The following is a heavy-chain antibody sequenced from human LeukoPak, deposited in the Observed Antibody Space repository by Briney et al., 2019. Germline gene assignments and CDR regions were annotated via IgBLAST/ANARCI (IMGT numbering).Heavy chain of an antibody. CDR3: AGLLLSGIAVAGSPFDY. J-gene: IGHJ4*02. CDR1: GGTFSSYA. D-gene: IGHD6-19*01. V-gene: IGHV1-69*05. Sequence: ASVKVSCKASGGTFSSYAISWVRQAPGRGLEWMGGIIPIFGTANYAQKFQGRVTITTDESTSTAYMELSSLRSEDTAVYYCAGLLLSGIAVAGSPFDYWGQGTLVTVSS. CDR2: IIPIFGTA.